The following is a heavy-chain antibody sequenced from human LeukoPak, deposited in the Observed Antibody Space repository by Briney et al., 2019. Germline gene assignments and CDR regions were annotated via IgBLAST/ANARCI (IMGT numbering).Heavy chain of an antibody. Sequence: GGSLRLSCAASGFTFSSYSMNWVRQAPGKGLEWASSISSSSSYIYYADSVKGRFTISRDNAKNSLYLQMNSLRAEDTAVYYCARAWLAGSFDYWGQGTLVTVSS. CDR2: ISSSSSYI. D-gene: IGHD6-19*01. J-gene: IGHJ4*02. V-gene: IGHV3-21*01. CDR1: GFTFSSYS. CDR3: ARAWLAGSFDY.